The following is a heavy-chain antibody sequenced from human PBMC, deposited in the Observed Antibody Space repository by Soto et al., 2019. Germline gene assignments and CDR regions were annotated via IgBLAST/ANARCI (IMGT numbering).Heavy chain of an antibody. V-gene: IGHV3-9*01. J-gene: IGHJ4*02. D-gene: IGHD6-6*01. Sequence: EVQLVESGGGLVQPGRSLRLSCAASGFTFNNYAMHWVRQAPGKSLEWVSGITWNSGSIGYADSVKGRFTISRDNAKKPLYLEMNRLRAEDTAFYYCATDWRGSSSLPRIDYWGQGTLVTVSS. CDR2: ITWNSGSI. CDR3: ATDWRGSSSLPRIDY. CDR1: GFTFNNYA.